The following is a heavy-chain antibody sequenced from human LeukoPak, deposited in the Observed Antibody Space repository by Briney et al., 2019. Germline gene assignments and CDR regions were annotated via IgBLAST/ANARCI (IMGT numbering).Heavy chain of an antibody. CDR3: ARHDLSGSYYDY. V-gene: IGHV4-39*01. J-gene: IGHJ4*02. CDR2: IYYSGST. CDR1: GGSISSSSYY. D-gene: IGHD1-26*01. Sequence: SETLSLTCTVSGGSISSSSYYWGWIRQPPGKGLEWIGSIYYSGSTYYNPSLKSRVTISVDTSKNQFSLKLSSVTAADTAVYYCARHDLSGSYYDYWGQGTLVTVSS.